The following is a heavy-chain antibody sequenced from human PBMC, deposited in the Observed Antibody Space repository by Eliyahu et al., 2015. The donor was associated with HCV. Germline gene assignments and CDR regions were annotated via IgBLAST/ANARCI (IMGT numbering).Heavy chain of an antibody. CDR3: TTNGWNYGLDAFDI. Sequence: EVQLVESGGGLVKPGGSLRFSCAASGFTFSNAWMSWVRQAPGKGLEWVGRIKSKSDGGTTDYAAPVKGRFTISRDDSKNTLYLQVNSLKTEDTAVYYCTTNGWNYGLDAFDIWGQGTMVTVSS. J-gene: IGHJ3*02. V-gene: IGHV3-15*01. CDR1: GFTFSNAW. D-gene: IGHD1-7*01. CDR2: IKSKSDGGTT.